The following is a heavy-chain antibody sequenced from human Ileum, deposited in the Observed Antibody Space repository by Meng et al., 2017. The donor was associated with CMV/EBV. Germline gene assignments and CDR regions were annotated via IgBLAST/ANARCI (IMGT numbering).Heavy chain of an antibody. J-gene: IGHJ4*02. CDR3: TTEAYGGSYNY. Sequence: ASGFNFSNAYMSWVRQAPGKGLEWVGRIKTKTDGGTTDYAAPVKDRFTISRDDSKNTLYLQMNSLKTEDTAVYYCTTEAYGGSYNYWGQGTLVAVSS. CDR1: GFNFSNAY. V-gene: IGHV3-15*01. D-gene: IGHD1-26*01. CDR2: IKTKTDGGTT.